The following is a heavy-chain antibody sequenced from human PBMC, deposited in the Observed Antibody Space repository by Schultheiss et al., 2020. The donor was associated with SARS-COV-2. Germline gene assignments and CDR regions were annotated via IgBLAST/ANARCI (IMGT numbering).Heavy chain of an antibody. Sequence: GESLKISCAASGFTFSSYWMSWVRQAPGKGLEWVANIKQDGSEKYYVDSVKGRFTISRDNAKNSLYLQMNSLRAEDTAVYYCAKDLSPGIVATFVEYFDYWGQGTLVTVSS. J-gene: IGHJ4*02. CDR3: AKDLSPGIVATFVEYFDY. CDR2: IKQDGSEK. V-gene: IGHV3-7*03. D-gene: IGHD5-12*01. CDR1: GFTFSSYW.